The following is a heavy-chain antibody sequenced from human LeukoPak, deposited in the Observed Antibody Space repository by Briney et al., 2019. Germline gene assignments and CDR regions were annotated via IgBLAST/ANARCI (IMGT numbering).Heavy chain of an antibody. CDR3: ARDGGSSWYSYGFDP. CDR2: IYYCGST. V-gene: IGHV4-59*01. Sequence: SEILSLTCTVSGGSISSYYWSWIRQPPGKGLEWIGYIYYCGSTNYNPSLKSRVTISVDTSKNQFSLKLSSVTAADTAVYYCARDGGSSWYSYGFDPWGQRTLVTVSS. CDR1: GGSISSYY. J-gene: IGHJ5*02. D-gene: IGHD6-13*01.